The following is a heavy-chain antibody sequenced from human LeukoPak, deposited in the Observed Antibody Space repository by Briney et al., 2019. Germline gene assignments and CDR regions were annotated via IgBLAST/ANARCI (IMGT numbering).Heavy chain of an antibody. CDR3: ARDLVGYALGIMDV. CDR1: GFTFSSYA. Sequence: GRSLRLSCAASGFTFSSYAMHWVRQAPGKVLEWVAVISYDGSNKYYADSVKGRFTISRDNSKNTLYLQMNSLRAEDTAVYYCARDLVGYALGIMDVWGKGTTVTVSS. V-gene: IGHV3-30*04. J-gene: IGHJ6*04. D-gene: IGHD2-2*01. CDR2: ISYDGSNK.